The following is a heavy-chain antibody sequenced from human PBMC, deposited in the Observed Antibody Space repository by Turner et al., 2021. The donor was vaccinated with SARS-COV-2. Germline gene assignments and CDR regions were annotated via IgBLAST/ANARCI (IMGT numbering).Heavy chain of an antibody. CDR2: ISISGSTI. V-gene: IGHV3-11*01. CDR1: GFTFSDYY. Sequence: QVQLVESGGGLVKPGGSLRLSCAASGFTFSDYYVSWIRQAPGKGLEWVSYISISGSTIYYADSVKGRFTISRDNAKISLYLQMNSLRAEDTAVYYWASPHEGYYGMDVWGQGTTVTVSS. J-gene: IGHJ6*02. CDR3: ASPHEGYYGMDV.